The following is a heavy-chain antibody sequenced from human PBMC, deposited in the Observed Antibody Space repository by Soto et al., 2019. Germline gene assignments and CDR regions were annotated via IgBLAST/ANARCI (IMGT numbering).Heavy chain of an antibody. D-gene: IGHD3-9*01. CDR3: ARDSDWAVDY. Sequence: GASVKVSCKASGYTFTSYDINWVRQAPGQGLEWMGIIKPSGGSTSYAQKFQGRVTMTRDASTSTVYMELNSLRSEDTAVYYCARDSDWAVDYWGQGTLVTVSS. CDR2: IKPSGGST. J-gene: IGHJ4*02. CDR1: GYTFTSYD. V-gene: IGHV1-46*03.